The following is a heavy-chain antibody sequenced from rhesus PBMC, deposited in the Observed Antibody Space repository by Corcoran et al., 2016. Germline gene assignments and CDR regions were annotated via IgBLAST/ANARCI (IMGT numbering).Heavy chain of an antibody. CDR1: GYSISSGYS. D-gene: IGHD6-31*01. CDR2: ISGSGGNT. V-gene: IGHV4-99*01. J-gene: IGHJ4*01. Sequence: QVHLQESGPGLVKPSETLSLTCAVSGYSISSGYSWDWLRQPPGKGLEYIGYISGSGGNTYYNPALKRRGTVSKDTTKNQFSLKLNSVTAADTAVYYCATPRAYSSGWALDYWGQGVLVTVSS. CDR3: ATPRAYSSGWALDY.